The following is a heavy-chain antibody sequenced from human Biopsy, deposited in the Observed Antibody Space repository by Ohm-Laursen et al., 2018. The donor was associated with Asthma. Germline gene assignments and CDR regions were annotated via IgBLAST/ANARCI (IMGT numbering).Heavy chain of an antibody. CDR2: THHSGYT. CDR3: VRQSGYRTGWPKLLLVYYGMDV. Sequence: TLSLTCAVYGGSFSSNYWSWIRQTPGKGLEWLGDTHHSGYTNYNPSLSSRLTLSVDTSKNQFSLRLTYVTAADTAQYYCVRQSGYRTGWPKLLLVYYGMDVWGPGTTVTVSS. V-gene: IGHV4-34*01. J-gene: IGHJ6*02. CDR1: GGSFSSNY. D-gene: IGHD6-19*01.